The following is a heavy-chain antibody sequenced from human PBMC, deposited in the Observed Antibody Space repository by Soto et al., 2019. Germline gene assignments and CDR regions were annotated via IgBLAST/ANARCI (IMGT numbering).Heavy chain of an antibody. CDR2: ISGSGGST. CDR3: AKNVEKQWPPGYFQH. V-gene: IGHV3-23*01. J-gene: IGHJ1*01. CDR1: GFTFSSYA. D-gene: IGHD6-19*01. Sequence: EGQLLESGGCLVQPGGSLRLSCAASGFTFSSYAMSWVRQAPGKGLEWVSAISGSGGSTYYAASVKGRFTISRDNSKNTLYLQMNSLRAEDTAVYYCAKNVEKQWPPGYFQHWGQGTLVTVSS.